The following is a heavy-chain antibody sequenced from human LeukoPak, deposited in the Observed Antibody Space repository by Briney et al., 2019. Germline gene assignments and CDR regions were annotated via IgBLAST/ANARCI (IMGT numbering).Heavy chain of an antibody. CDR3: AKEAVAGTNWFDP. J-gene: IGHJ5*02. CDR2: ISTTASPV. CDR1: GFTFSAYS. D-gene: IGHD6-19*01. V-gene: IGHV3-48*01. Sequence: GGSLRLSCAASGFTFSAYSMNWVRQAPGRGLEWVSYISTTASPVYYADSVKGRFTISRDNAKNSLYLQMNNLRVEDTAIYYCAKEAVAGTNWFDPWGQGTLVTVSS.